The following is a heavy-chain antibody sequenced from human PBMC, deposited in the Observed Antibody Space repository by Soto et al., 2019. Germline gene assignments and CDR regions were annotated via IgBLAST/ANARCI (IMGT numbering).Heavy chain of an antibody. J-gene: IGHJ6*03. D-gene: IGHD3-10*01. Sequence: QVQLHQWGAGLLKPSETLSLTCAVYGGSFSGYQWSWIRQTPGKGLEWIGEINDSGNINYNPSLKSRVTIVLASPKKQISLQLSSVTAADSAVYYWARGLILWFGELSRRGGYYSYMDVWGKGTTVTVSS. CDR3: ARGLILWFGELSRRGGYYSYMDV. V-gene: IGHV4-34*01. CDR1: GGSFSGYQ. CDR2: INDSGNI.